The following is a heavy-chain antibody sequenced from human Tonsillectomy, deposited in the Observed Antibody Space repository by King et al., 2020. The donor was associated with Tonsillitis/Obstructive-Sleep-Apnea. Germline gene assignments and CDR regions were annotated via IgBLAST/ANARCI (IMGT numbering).Heavy chain of an antibody. CDR2: ISSSSSYI. CDR1: GFTFSSYS. CDR3: AREGAEELPRYDMDV. V-gene: IGHV3-21*01. D-gene: IGHD1-26*01. J-gene: IGHJ6*03. Sequence: VQLVESGGGLVKPGGSLRLSCAASGFTFSSYSMNWVRQAPGKGLEWVSSISSSSSYIYYADSVKGRFTISRDNAKNSLYLQMNRLRAEDTAVYYCAREGAEELPRYDMDVWGKGTTVTVSS.